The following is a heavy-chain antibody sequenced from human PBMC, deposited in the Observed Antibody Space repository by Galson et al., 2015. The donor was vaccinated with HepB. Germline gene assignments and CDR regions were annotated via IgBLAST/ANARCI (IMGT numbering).Heavy chain of an antibody. D-gene: IGHD6-25*01. CDR2: LSGTGNTI. CDR1: GFTSSSYS. Sequence: SLRLSCAASGFTSSSYSMNWVRQAPGKGLEWLSYLSGTGNTIYYADSVRGRFTIARDNAKSSVYLQMNSLRAEDTAVYYCTRGRRPQDYWGQGTLVTVSS. CDR3: TRGRRPQDY. V-gene: IGHV3-48*01. J-gene: IGHJ4*02.